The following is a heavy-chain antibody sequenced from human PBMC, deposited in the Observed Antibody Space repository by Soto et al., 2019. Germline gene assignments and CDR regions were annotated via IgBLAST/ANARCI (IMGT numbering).Heavy chain of an antibody. CDR1: GFTFSSYG. J-gene: IGHJ6*02. CDR2: MSGSGGST. Sequence: PGGSLRLSCAASGFTFSSYGMSWVRQAPGKGLEWVSGMSGSGGSTYNADSVKGRFTISTDNSKNTLYLQMNSLRAEDTALYYCAKGLGYSGSYRDYYYYGMDVWGQGTTVTVSS. CDR3: AKGLGYSGSYRDYYYYGMDV. D-gene: IGHD1-26*01. V-gene: IGHV3-23*01.